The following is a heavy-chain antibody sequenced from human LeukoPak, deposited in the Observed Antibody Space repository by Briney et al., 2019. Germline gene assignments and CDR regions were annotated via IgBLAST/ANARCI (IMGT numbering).Heavy chain of an antibody. J-gene: IGHJ4*02. CDR1: GGTFSSYA. D-gene: IGHD2-2*01. Sequence: LVKVSCKASGGTFSSYAISWVRQAPGQGLEWMGRIIPIFGTANYAQKFQGRVTITTDESTSTAYMELSSLRSEDTAVYYCARGGGGYCSSTSCGNFDNWGQGTLVTVSS. CDR3: ARGGGGYCSSTSCGNFDN. CDR2: IIPIFGTA. V-gene: IGHV1-69*05.